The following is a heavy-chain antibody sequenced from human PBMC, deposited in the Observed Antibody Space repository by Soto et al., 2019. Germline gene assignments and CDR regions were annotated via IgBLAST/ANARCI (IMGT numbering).Heavy chain of an antibody. CDR3: AKGRSYYYYYGVDV. J-gene: IGHJ6*02. CDR2: INSDGSTI. V-gene: IGHV3-74*01. Sequence: GGSLRLSCAASGFNFGPFWMHWVRQAPGKGLVWVSHINSDGSTIVYADSVKGRFTISRDNSKNTLYLQMNSLRAEDTALYYCAKGRSYYYYYGVDVWGQGTTVTVSS. CDR1: GFNFGPFW.